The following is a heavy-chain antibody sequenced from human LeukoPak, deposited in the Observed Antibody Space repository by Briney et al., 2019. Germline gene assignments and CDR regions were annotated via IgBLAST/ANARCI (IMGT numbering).Heavy chain of an antibody. CDR1: GGSISSGDYY. D-gene: IGHD1-26*01. Sequence: SQTLSLTCTVSGGSISSGDYYWSWIRQPPGKGLEWIGYIYYSGSTYYNPSLKSRVTISVDTSKNQFSLKLSSVTAADMAVYYCAREAQWEPTYWFDPWGQGTLVTVSS. J-gene: IGHJ5*02. CDR2: IYYSGST. CDR3: AREAQWEPTYWFDP. V-gene: IGHV4-30-4*08.